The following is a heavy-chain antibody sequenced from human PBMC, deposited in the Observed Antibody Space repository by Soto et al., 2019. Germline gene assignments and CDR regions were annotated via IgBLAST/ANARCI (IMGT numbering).Heavy chain of an antibody. D-gene: IGHD6-13*01. CDR1: GGSISSGGYY. Sequence: SETLSLTCTVSGGSISSGGYYWSWIRQHPGKGLEWIGYIYYSGSTYYNPSLKSRVTISVDTSKNQFSLKLSSVTAADTAVYYCARDSGSSSWYNNFDYWGQGTLVTVSS. CDR3: ARDSGSSSWYNNFDY. J-gene: IGHJ4*02. CDR2: IYYSGST. V-gene: IGHV4-31*03.